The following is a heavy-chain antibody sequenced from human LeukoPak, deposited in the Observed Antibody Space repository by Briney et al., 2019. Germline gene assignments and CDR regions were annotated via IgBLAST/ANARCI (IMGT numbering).Heavy chain of an antibody. CDR3: ARNWDGDYGNWYFDL. J-gene: IGHJ2*01. CDR2: IIPIFGTA. V-gene: IGHV1-69*01. Sequence: SVKVSCKASGGTFSSYAISWVRQAPGQGLEWMGGIIPIFGTANYAQKFQGRVTITADESTSTAYMDLSSLRSEDTAVYYCARNWDGDYGNWYFDLWGRGTLVTVSS. CDR1: GGTFSSYA. D-gene: IGHD4-17*01.